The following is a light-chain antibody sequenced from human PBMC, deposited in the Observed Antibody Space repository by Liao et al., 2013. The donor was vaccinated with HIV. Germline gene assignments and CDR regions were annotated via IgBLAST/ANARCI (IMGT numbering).Light chain of an antibody. CDR3: QAWDSSTHVV. V-gene: IGLV3-1*01. Sequence: SYELTQPTSVSVSPGQTASITCSGDKLGDKYACWYQQKPGQSPVLVIYQDIKRPSGIPERFSGSNSGNTATLTISGTQAMDEADYYCQAWDSSTHVVFGGGTKLTVL. CDR1: KLGDKY. J-gene: IGLJ2*01. CDR2: QDI.